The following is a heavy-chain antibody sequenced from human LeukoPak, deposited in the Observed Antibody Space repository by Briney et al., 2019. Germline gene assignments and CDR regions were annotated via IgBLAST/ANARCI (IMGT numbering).Heavy chain of an antibody. CDR1: GFTFSSYS. V-gene: IGHV3-48*01. D-gene: IGHD1-1*01. CDR3: ARPSWNLDFDY. Sequence: SGGSLRLSCAASGFTFSSYSMNWARQAPGKGLEWVSYISSGSTTIYYGDSVKGRFTISRDNAKNSVYLQMNSLRAEDTAVYYCARPSWNLDFDYWGQGTLVTVSS. J-gene: IGHJ4*02. CDR2: ISSGSTTI.